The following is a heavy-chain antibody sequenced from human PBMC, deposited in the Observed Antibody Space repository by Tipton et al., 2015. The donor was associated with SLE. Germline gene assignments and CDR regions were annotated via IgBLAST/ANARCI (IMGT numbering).Heavy chain of an antibody. J-gene: IGHJ3*02. CDR2: ISYDGSNK. Sequence: SLRLSCAASGFTFSSYAMHWVRQAPGKGLEWVALISYDGSNKYDADSVKGRLTISRDNSKNTLYLQMNSLRPDDTAVYYCARAWWSHAFDIWGQGTMVTVSS. V-gene: IGHV3-30-3*01. CDR3: ARAWWSHAFDI. CDR1: GFTFSSYA. D-gene: IGHD2-15*01.